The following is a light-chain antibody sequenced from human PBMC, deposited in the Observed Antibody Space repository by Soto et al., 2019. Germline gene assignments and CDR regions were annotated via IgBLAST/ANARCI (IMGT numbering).Light chain of an antibody. V-gene: IGLV4-69*01. CDR3: QTWATGIRV. J-gene: IGLJ3*02. CDR2: LNSDGSH. Sequence: QPVLTQSPSASASLGASVKLTCTLSSGHSNYAIAWHQQQPEKGPRYLMILNSDGSHNKGDGIPDRFSGSSSGAERYLTISSLQSEDEADYYCQTWATGIRVFGGGTQLTVL. CDR1: SGHSNYA.